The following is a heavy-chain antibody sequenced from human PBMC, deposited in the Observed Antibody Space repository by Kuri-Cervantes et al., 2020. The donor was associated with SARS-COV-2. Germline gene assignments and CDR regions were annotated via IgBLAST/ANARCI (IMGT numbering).Heavy chain of an antibody. J-gene: IGHJ6*03. CDR1: GGSISSGSYY. CDR2: IYTSGST. CDR3: ARDKLRFLEWLPPSYYYYYMDV. Sequence: SETLSLTCTVSGGSISSGSYYWSWIRQPAGKGLEWIGHIYTSGSTNYNPSLKSRVTISVDTSKNQFSLKLSSVTAADTAVYYCARDKLRFLEWLPPSYYYYYMDVWGKGTTVTVSS. D-gene: IGHD3-3*01. V-gene: IGHV4-61*09.